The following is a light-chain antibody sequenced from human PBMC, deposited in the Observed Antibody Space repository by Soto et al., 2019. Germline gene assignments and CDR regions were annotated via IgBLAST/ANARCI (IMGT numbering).Light chain of an antibody. J-gene: IGKJ1*01. CDR2: HDS. Sequence: DIQMTQSPSTLSASIGDRVTIACRASQGISNWLAWYQQKPGKDPKLLIFHDSSLESGVPSRFSGSGSGTEFTLTISSLQSDDFATYYRQQYNTYPTFGQGTKVDI. V-gene: IGKV1-5*01. CDR1: QGISNW. CDR3: QQYNTYPT.